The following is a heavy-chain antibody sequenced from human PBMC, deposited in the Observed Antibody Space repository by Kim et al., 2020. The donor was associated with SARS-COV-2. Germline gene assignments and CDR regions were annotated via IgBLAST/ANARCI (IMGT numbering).Heavy chain of an antibody. CDR3: TRDHRDGYNNFLQLFDY. CDR2: IRSKAYGGTT. D-gene: IGHD5-12*01. Sequence: GGSLRLSCTASGFTFGDYAMSWFRQAPGKGLEWVGFIRSKAYGGTTEYAASVKGRFTISRDDSKSIAYLQMNSLKTEDTAVYYCTRDHRDGYNNFLQLFDYWGQGTLVTVSS. CDR1: GFTFGDYA. J-gene: IGHJ4*02. V-gene: IGHV3-49*03.